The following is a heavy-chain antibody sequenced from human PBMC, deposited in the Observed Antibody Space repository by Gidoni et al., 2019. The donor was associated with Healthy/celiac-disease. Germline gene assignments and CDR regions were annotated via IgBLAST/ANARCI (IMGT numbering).Heavy chain of an antibody. CDR2: ISYDGSNK. Sequence: QVQLVESGGGVVQPGRSLRLSCAASGFPFSSYAMHWVRQAPGKGLEWVAVISYDGSNKYYADSVKGRFTISRDNSKNTLYLQMNSLRAEDTAVYYCASDSWGYSYAFFDYWGQGTLVTVSS. CDR1: GFPFSSYA. V-gene: IGHV3-30*04. CDR3: ASDSWGYSYAFFDY. D-gene: IGHD5-18*01. J-gene: IGHJ4*02.